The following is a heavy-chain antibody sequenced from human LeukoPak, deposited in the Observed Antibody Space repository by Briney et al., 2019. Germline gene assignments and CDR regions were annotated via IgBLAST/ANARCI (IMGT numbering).Heavy chain of an antibody. CDR1: GFTFSTYG. CDR2: ISGSGGST. CDR3: AKPMDSSGYYLHYFDY. J-gene: IGHJ4*02. V-gene: IGHV3-23*01. Sequence: GGSLRLSCAASGFTFSTYGMSWVRQAPGKGLEWVSAISGSGGSTYYADSVKGRFTISRDNSKNTLYLQMNSLRAEDTAVYYCAKPMDSSGYYLHYFDYWGQGTLVTVSS. D-gene: IGHD3-22*01.